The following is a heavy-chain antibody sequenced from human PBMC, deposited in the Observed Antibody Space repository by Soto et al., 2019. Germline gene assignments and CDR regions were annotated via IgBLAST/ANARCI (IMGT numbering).Heavy chain of an antibody. D-gene: IGHD2-2*01. J-gene: IGHJ6*02. CDR2: IYHSGST. CDR1: GGSISSGGYS. Sequence: SETLSLTCAVSGGSISSGGYSWSWIRQPPGKGLEWIGYIYHSGSTYYNPSLKSRVTISVDRSKNQFSLKLSSVTAADTAVYYCARDPGYCISTSCPYYYGMDVWGQGTTVTVSS. CDR3: ARDPGYCISTSCPYYYGMDV. V-gene: IGHV4-30-2*01.